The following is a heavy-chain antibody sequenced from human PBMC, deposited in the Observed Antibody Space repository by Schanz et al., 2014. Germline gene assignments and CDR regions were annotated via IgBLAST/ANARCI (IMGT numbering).Heavy chain of an antibody. J-gene: IGHJ4*02. CDR3: ARQGDVYRLDY. V-gene: IGHV4-59*08. D-gene: IGHD1-26*01. CDR1: GASISFYD. CDR2: IYHSGSP. Sequence: QVQLQESGPGLVKPSETLSLTCTVSGASISFYDWNWIRQSPGKGLEWIGYIYHSGSPIYNPSLQGGVPITKETSKNHSPQKMESLPAADTAMYFCARQGDVYRLDYWGQGTLVTVTS.